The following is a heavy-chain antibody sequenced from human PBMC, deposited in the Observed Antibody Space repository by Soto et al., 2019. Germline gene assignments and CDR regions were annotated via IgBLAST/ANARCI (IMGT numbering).Heavy chain of an antibody. V-gene: IGHV4-31*03. CDR2: IYYSGST. D-gene: IGHD2-15*01. CDR3: ARVGGYCSGGSCYSGWFDP. CDR1: GGSIISGGYY. Sequence: PSETLSLTCTVSGGSIISGGYYWSWIRQHPGKGLEWIGYIYYSGSTYYNPSLKSRVTISVDTSKNQFSLKLSSVTAADTAVYYCARVGGYCSGGSCYSGWFDPWGQGTLVTSPQ. J-gene: IGHJ5*02.